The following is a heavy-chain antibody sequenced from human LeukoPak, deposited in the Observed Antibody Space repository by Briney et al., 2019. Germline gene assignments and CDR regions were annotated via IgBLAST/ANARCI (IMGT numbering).Heavy chain of an antibody. CDR2: IKQDGSEK. Sequence: PGGSLRLSCAASGFTFSSYAMHWVRQAPGKGLEWVANIKQDGSEKYYVDSVKGRFTISRDNAKNSLYLQMNSLRAEDTAVYYCARDPVKGYYYYYMDVWGKGTTVTVPS. CDR1: GFTFSSYA. D-gene: IGHD4-23*01. V-gene: IGHV3-7*01. CDR3: ARDPVKGYYYYYMDV. J-gene: IGHJ6*03.